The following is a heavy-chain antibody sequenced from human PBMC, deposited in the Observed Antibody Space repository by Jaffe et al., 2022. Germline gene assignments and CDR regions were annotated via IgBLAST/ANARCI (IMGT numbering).Heavy chain of an antibody. CDR3: ASLSLSYYDSSGYPHFDY. D-gene: IGHD3-22*01. CDR1: GGTFSSYA. V-gene: IGHV1-69*05. CDR2: IIPIFGTA. Sequence: QVQLVQSGAEVKKPGSSVKVSCKASGGTFSSYAISWVRQAPGQGLEWMGGIIPIFGTANYAQKFQGRVTITTDESTSTAYMELSSLRSEDTAVYYCASLSLSYYDSSGYPHFDYWGQGTLVTVSS. J-gene: IGHJ4*02.